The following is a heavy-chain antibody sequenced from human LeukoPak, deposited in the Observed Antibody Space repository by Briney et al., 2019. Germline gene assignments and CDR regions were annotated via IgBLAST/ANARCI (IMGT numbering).Heavy chain of an antibody. D-gene: IGHD4-23*01. Sequence: ASVTVSCKASGYTFTSYYMHWVRQAPGQGLERMGLINPSGGSTSYAQKFQGRVTMTRDMSTSTDYMELSSLRSEDTAVYYCARDNSVEDTAWWFAPWGQGTLVTVSS. J-gene: IGHJ5*02. V-gene: IGHV1-46*01. CDR1: GYTFTSYY. CDR3: ARDNSVEDTAWWFAP. CDR2: INPSGGST.